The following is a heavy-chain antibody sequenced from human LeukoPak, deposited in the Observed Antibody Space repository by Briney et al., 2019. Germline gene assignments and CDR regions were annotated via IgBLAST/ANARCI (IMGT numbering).Heavy chain of an antibody. CDR2: IYYSGST. CDR3: ARDRVYGSGSYFNYYYGMDA. CDR1: GGSISSYY. V-gene: IGHV4-59*01. Sequence: SETLSLTCTVSGGSISSYYWSWIRQPPGEGLEWSGYIYYSGSTNYNPSLKSRVTISVDTSKNQFSLKLSSVTAADTAVYYCARDRVYGSGSYFNYYYGMDAWGQGTTVTVSS. J-gene: IGHJ6*02. D-gene: IGHD3-10*01.